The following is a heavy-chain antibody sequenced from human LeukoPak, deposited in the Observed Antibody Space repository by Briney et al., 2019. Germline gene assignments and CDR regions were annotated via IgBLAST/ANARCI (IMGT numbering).Heavy chain of an antibody. Sequence: GGALRLSCAASGFTFSSYWMHWVRQAPGKGLVWVSRITSDGSITTYADFVKGRFTISRAHAKNKVNFQMNSLRAEDTAVYYCARDAPGQLGRADSWGPGALVTV. CDR1: GFTFSSYW. CDR2: ITSDGSIT. J-gene: IGHJ4*02. D-gene: IGHD6-6*01. CDR3: ARDAPGQLGRADS. V-gene: IGHV3-74*01.